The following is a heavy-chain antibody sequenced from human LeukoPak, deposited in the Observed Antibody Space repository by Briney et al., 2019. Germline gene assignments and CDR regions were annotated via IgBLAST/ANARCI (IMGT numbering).Heavy chain of an antibody. Sequence: ASVKVSCKASGYTFTSYYMHWVRQAPGQGLEWMGRINPSGGSTSYAQKFQGRVTMTRDTSTSTVCMELSSLRSEDTAVYYCARGSSGWYSVAYWGQGTLVTVSS. CDR3: ARGSSGWYSVAY. CDR2: INPSGGST. V-gene: IGHV1-46*01. D-gene: IGHD6-19*01. J-gene: IGHJ4*02. CDR1: GYTFTSYY.